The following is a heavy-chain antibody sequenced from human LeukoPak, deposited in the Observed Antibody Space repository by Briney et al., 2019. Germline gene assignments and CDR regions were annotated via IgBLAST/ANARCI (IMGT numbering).Heavy chain of an antibody. CDR1: GYSISSGYY. Sequence: SETLSLTCAVSGYSISSGYYWGWIRQPPGKGLEWIGSIYHSGSTYYNPSLKSRVTISVDTSKNQFSLKLSSVTAADTAVYYCARYYRYQLLTYDAFDIWGQGIMVTVSS. CDR2: IYHSGST. V-gene: IGHV4-38-2*01. CDR3: ARYYRYQLLTYDAFDI. J-gene: IGHJ3*02. D-gene: IGHD2-2*01.